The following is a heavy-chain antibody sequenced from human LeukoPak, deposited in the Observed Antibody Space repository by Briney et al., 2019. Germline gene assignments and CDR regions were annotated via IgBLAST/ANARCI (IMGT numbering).Heavy chain of an antibody. V-gene: IGHV4-4*09. CDR2: IYTSGST. CDR1: GGSISSYY. CDR3: ARLRTDYYDSSGYPIYYYYYMDV. D-gene: IGHD3-22*01. J-gene: IGHJ6*03. Sequence: SETLSLTCTVSGGSISSYYWSWIRQPPGKGLEWIGYIYTSGSTNYNPSLKRRVTISVGTSKNEFSLKLSYVPAADTAVYYCARLRTDYYDSSGYPIYYYYYMDVWGKRTTVTVSS.